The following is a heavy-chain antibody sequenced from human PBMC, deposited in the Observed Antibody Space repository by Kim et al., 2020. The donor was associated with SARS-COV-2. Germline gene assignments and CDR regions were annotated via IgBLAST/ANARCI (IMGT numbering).Heavy chain of an antibody. CDR2: ISYDGSNK. V-gene: IGHV3-30-3*01. CDR1: GFTFSSYA. J-gene: IGHJ4*02. D-gene: IGHD3-3*01. Sequence: GGSLRLSCAASGFTFSSYAMHWVRQAPGKGMEWVAVISYDGSNKYYADSVKGRFTISRDNSKNTLYLQMNSLRAEDTAVYYCARDYDFWSGYSGPPDYWGQGTLVTVSS. CDR3: ARDYDFWSGYSGPPDY.